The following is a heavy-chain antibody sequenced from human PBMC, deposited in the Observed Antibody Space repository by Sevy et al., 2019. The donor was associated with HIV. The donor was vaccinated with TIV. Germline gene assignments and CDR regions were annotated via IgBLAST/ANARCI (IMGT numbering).Heavy chain of an antibody. Sequence: ASVKVSCKASGYTFTGYYMHWVRQAPGQGLEWMGWINPNSGGTNYSQKFQGRVTMTRDTSISTAYMELSRLRSDDTAVYYCARGLRFLEWSLGYFDYWGQGTLVTVS. D-gene: IGHD3-3*01. V-gene: IGHV1-2*02. CDR2: INPNSGGT. J-gene: IGHJ4*02. CDR1: GYTFTGYY. CDR3: ARGLRFLEWSLGYFDY.